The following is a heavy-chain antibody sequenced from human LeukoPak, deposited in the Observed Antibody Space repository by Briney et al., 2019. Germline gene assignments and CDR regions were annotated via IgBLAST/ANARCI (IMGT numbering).Heavy chain of an antibody. CDR3: ARDSITLLRGFDF. J-gene: IGHJ4*02. CDR1: GDTFSGYY. V-gene: IGHV1-2*02. Sequence: ASVTVSCKSSGDTFSGYYLHWVRQAPGQGLEWMGWINANSGGTNYAQKFQGRVTMTRDTSISSVHMELSRLRSDDTAVYYCARDSITLLRGFDFWGQGNLVTVSS. D-gene: IGHD3-10*01. CDR2: INANSGGT.